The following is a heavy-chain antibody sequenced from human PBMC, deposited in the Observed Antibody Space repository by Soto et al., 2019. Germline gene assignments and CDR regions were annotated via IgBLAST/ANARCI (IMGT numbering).Heavy chain of an antibody. V-gene: IGHV6-1*01. CDR1: GDSVSSNTAA. CDR3: ARGLFMPEDYDFWSGAYGMDV. CDR2: TYYRSKWYN. Sequence: PSQTLSLTCAISGDSVSSNTAAWNWIRQSPSRGLEWLGRTYYRSKWYNDYAVSVKSRITINTDTSKNQFSLQLNSVTPEDTAVYYCARGLFMPEDYDFWSGAYGMDVWGQGTTVTVSS. J-gene: IGHJ6*02. D-gene: IGHD3-3*01.